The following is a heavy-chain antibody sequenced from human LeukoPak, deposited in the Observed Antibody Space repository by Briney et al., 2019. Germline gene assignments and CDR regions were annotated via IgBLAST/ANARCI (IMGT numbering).Heavy chain of an antibody. J-gene: IGHJ4*02. CDR2: ISSSSSYI. V-gene: IGHV3-21*01. Sequence: GGSLRLSCAASGFIFSSYSMNWVRQAPGKGLEWVSSISSSSSYIYYADSVKGRFTISRDNAKNSLYLQMNSLRAEDTAVYYCARDGRRGYSYGLFDYWGQGTLVTVSS. CDR3: ARDGRRGYSYGLFDY. D-gene: IGHD5-18*01. CDR1: GFIFSSYS.